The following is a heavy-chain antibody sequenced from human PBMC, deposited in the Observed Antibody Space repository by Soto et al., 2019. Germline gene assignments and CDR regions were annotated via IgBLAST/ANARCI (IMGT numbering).Heavy chain of an antibody. CDR3: ARAHSVVGTTVH. Sequence: GGSLRLSCAASGFTFSSYSMNWVRQAPGKGLEWVSSISSSSSYIYYADSAKGRFTISRDNAKNSLYLQMNSLRAEDTAVYYCARAHSVVGTTVHWGQGTLVTVSS. CDR2: ISSSSSYI. CDR1: GFTFSSYS. J-gene: IGHJ4*02. V-gene: IGHV3-21*01. D-gene: IGHD1-1*01.